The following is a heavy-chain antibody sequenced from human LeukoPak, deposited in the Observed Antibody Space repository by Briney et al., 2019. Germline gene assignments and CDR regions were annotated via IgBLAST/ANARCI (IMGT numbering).Heavy chain of an antibody. V-gene: IGHV3-53*01. CDR3: ARDTPHYYDSSGYII. Sequence: PGGSLRLSCAASGFTVSSNYMSWVRQAPGKGLEWVSVIYSGGGTYYADSVKGRFTISRDNSKNTLYLQMNSLRAEDTAVYYCARDTPHYYDSSGYIIWGQGTLVTVSS. CDR2: IYSGGGT. CDR1: GFTVSSNY. D-gene: IGHD3-22*01. J-gene: IGHJ4*02.